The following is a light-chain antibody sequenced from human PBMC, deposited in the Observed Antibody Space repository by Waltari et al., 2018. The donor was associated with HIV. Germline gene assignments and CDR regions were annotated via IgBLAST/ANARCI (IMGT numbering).Light chain of an antibody. V-gene: IGLV1-47*01. CDR1: SSNIGNNY. CDR3: ATWDDRLSSRV. Sequence: QSVLTQPPSASGTPGQRVTISCSGSSSNIGNNYVYWYQQIPETAPKLLIFRNNQRPAGVPDRFSGSKSGTSASLAISGLRSDDEADYHCATWDDRLSSRVFGGGTKLTVL. CDR2: RNN. J-gene: IGLJ2*01.